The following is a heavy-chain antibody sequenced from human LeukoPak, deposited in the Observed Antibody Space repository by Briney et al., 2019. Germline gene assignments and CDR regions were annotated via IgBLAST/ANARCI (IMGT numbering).Heavy chain of an antibody. V-gene: IGHV4-34*01. D-gene: IGHD6-19*01. CDR1: GGSFSGYY. CDR2: INHSGST. CDR3: ARGKRSGWYVVPFDY. Sequence: PSETLSLTCAVYGGSFSGYYWSWIRQPPGKGLEWIGEINHSGSTNYNPSLKSRVTISVDTSKNQFSLKLSSVTAADTAVYYCARGKRSGWYVVPFDYWGQGTLVTVSS. J-gene: IGHJ4*02.